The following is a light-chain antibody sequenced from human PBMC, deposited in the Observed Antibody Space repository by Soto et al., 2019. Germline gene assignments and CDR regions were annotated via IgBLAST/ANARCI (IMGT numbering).Light chain of an antibody. J-gene: IGKJ1*01. CDR3: QQYNTYSGT. CDR1: QSISRY. CDR2: VAS. V-gene: IGKV1-39*02. Sequence: GDRVTITCRASQSISRYLNWYQQKPGKAPNLLIYVASSLQSEVPSRFSGSGSGTEFTLTINSLQPDDFATYYCQQYNTYSGTFGQGTQVDI.